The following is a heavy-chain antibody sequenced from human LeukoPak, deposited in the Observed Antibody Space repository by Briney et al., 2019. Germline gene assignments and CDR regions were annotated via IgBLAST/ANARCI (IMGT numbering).Heavy chain of an antibody. CDR1: GFTFSSYA. V-gene: IGHV3-23*01. CDR3: AKDPYCSSTSCPTEFDWFDP. J-gene: IGHJ5*02. Sequence: GGSLRLSCSASGFTFSSYAMSWVRQAPGKGLEWVSAISGSGGSTYYADSVKGRFTISRDNSKNTLYLQMNSLRAEDTAVYYCAKDPYCSSTSCPTEFDWFDPWGQGTLVTVSS. CDR2: ISGSGGST. D-gene: IGHD2-2*01.